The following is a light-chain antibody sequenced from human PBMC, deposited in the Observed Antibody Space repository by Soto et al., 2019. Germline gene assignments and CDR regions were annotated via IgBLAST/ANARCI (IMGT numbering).Light chain of an antibody. CDR2: GAS. CDR1: QSTTY. CDR3: QQYNNWPRAT. V-gene: IGKV3D-15*01. Sequence: EIVLTQSPGTLSLSPGERATLXXRTSQSTTYLAWYQQKPGQAPRLLXYGASSRDSGIPDRFSGSGSGTDFTLTISSLQSEDSAVYYCQQYNNWPRATFGGGTKVDIK. J-gene: IGKJ4*01.